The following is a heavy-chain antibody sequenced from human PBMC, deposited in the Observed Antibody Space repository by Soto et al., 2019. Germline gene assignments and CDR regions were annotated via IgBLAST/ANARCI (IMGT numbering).Heavy chain of an antibody. J-gene: IGHJ5*02. Sequence: EVQLVESGGGLVQPGGSLRLSCTASGFTFSDSWMTWVRQAPGKGLEWVARIKPDESEKKYADSVKRRFSISRDNAKNSMYLQMDSLRGEDTAVYHCVRGGRNYASWVKGTLVTVSS. CDR2: IKPDESEK. CDR3: VRGGRNYAS. CDR1: GFTFSDSW. V-gene: IGHV3-7*01. D-gene: IGHD1-7*01.